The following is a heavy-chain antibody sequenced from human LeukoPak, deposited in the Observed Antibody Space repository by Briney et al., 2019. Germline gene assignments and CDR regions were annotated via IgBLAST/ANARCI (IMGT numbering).Heavy chain of an antibody. J-gene: IGHJ6*03. CDR1: GFTFSSYA. D-gene: IGHD2-8*01. Sequence: GGSLRLSCAASGFTFSSYAMHWVRQAPGKGLEWVGVISYDGSNKYYADSVKGRFTISRDNSKNTLYLQMNSLRAEDTAVYYCARAGDCTNGVCYTGEGNYYYYMDVWGKGTTVTVSS. CDR3: ARAGDCTNGVCYTGEGNYYYYMDV. V-gene: IGHV3-30*04. CDR2: ISYDGSNK.